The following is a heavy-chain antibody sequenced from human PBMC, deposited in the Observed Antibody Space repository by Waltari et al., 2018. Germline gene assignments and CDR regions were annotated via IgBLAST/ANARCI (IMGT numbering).Heavy chain of an antibody. V-gene: IGHV4-38-2*01. CDR3: ARPRKYSSSWYAFDI. CDR2: IYHSGST. J-gene: IGHJ3*02. CDR1: GYSISSGSY. D-gene: IGHD6-13*01. Sequence: QVQLQESGPGLVKPSETLSLTCAVSGYSISSGSYWGWIRQPPGKGLEWIGSIYHSGSTYYNPSLKSRVTISVDTSKNQFSLKLSSVTAADTAVYYCARPRKYSSSWYAFDIWGQGTMVTVSS.